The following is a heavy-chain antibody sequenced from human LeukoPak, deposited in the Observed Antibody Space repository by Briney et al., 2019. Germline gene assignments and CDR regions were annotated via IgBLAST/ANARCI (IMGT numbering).Heavy chain of an antibody. CDR3: ARGRITIFGVVTGDAFDI. V-gene: IGHV1-69*13. CDR2: IIPIFGTA. D-gene: IGHD3-3*01. CDR1: GGTFSSYA. Sequence: SVKVSCKASGGTFSSYAISWVRQAPGLGLEWMGGIIPIFGTANYAQKFQGRVTITADESTSTAYMELSSLRSEDTAVYYCARGRITIFGVVTGDAFDIWGQGTMVTVSS. J-gene: IGHJ3*02.